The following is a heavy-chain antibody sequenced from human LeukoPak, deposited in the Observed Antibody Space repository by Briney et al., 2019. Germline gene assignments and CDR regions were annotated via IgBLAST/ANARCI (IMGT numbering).Heavy chain of an antibody. J-gene: IGHJ4*02. Sequence: GESLKISCKGSGYSFTSYWIGWVRQMPGKGLEWMGTIYPGDSDTRYSPSFEGQVTISADKSINTAYLQWSSLKASDTAMYYCARSGVATIPNYFDYWGQGTLVTVSS. CDR3: ARSGVATIPNYFDY. D-gene: IGHD5-24*01. V-gene: IGHV5-51*01. CDR1: GYSFTSYW. CDR2: IYPGDSDT.